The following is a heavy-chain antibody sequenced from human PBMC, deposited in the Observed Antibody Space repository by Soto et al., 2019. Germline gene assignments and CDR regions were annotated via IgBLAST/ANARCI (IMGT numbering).Heavy chain of an antibody. CDR3: AKDRYSSSELDY. V-gene: IGHV3-23*01. D-gene: IGHD6-6*01. J-gene: IGHJ4*02. Sequence: EVQLLESGGGLVQPGGSLRLSCAASGFTFSSYAMSWVRQAPGKGLEWVSAISGSGGSTCYADSVKGRFTISRDNSKNTLYLQMNSLRAEDTAVYYCAKDRYSSSELDYWGQGTLVTVSS. CDR1: GFTFSSYA. CDR2: ISGSGGST.